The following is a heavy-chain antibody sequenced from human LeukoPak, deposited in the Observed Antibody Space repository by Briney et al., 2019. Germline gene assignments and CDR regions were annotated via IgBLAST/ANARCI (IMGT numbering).Heavy chain of an antibody. J-gene: IGHJ3*02. V-gene: IGHV4-4*07. D-gene: IGHD6-13*01. CDR1: GGSISGYY. CDR3: ARDIQSSIAAAGPGAFDI. Sequence: SETLSLTCTVSGGSISGYYWSWIRQPAGKGLEWIGRIYTSGSTNYNPSLKSRVTMSVDTSKNQFSLKLSSVTAADTAVYYCARDIQSSIAAAGPGAFDIWGQGTMVTVSS. CDR2: IYTSGST.